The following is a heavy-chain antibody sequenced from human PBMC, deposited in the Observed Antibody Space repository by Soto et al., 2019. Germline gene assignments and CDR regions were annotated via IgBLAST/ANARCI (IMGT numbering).Heavy chain of an antibody. J-gene: IGHJ4*02. V-gene: IGHV3-30*04. CDR3: ARSRNSAVADSFDF. CDR2: ISRDGSNK. Sequence: QVQVVESGGGVVQPGRSLRLSCAASGFTFSRYAIHWVRRAPGKGLEWVAVISRDGSNKYYVDSVKGRFTISRDNSKNTLYLQMNSLRDEDTAVYYCARSRNSAVADSFDFWGQGTLVTVSS. D-gene: IGHD3-10*01. CDR1: GFTFSRYA.